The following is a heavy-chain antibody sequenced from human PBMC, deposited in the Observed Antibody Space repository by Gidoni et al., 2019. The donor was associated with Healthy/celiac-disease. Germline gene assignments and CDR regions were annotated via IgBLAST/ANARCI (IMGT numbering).Heavy chain of an antibody. V-gene: IGHV3-74*01. CDR2: INSDGSST. Sequence: DVQLVESGGGLVQPGGSLRLSCAASGFTFSSYWMHWVRQAPVKGLVWVSRINSDGSSTSYAESVKGRFTISRDNAKNTLYLQMNSLRAEDTAVYYCAPADSSSSAFDYWGQGTLVTVSS. CDR1: GFTFSSYW. CDR3: APADSSSSAFDY. D-gene: IGHD6-6*01. J-gene: IGHJ4*02.